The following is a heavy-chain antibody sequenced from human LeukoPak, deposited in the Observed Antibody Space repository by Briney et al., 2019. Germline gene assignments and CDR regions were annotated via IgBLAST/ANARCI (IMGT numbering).Heavy chain of an antibody. V-gene: IGHV4-4*07. D-gene: IGHD5-18*01. CDR3: ARDGLYSYGYSYFDF. J-gene: IGHJ4*02. CDR2: IHAGGTT. CDR1: GVSVSSYH. Sequence: SETLSLTCAVSGVSVSSYHWSWIRQPAGKRLEWLGRIHAGGTTNYNPSLDSRVTMSVDTSKNQFSLEPRSVTAADTAVYYCARDGLYSYGYSYFDFWGQGTLVTVSS.